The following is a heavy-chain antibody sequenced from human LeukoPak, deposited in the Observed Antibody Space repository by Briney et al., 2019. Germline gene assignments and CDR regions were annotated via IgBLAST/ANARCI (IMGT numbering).Heavy chain of an antibody. CDR3: ASYYDSSGYNDAFDV. D-gene: IGHD3-22*01. CDR1: GIPFSSYA. CDR2: ISGGGGST. J-gene: IGHJ3*01. Sequence: GGSLRLSCAVSGIPFSSYAMSWVRQAPGKGLGWVSAISGGGGSTYYADSVKGRFTISGDNSKNSLYLQMNSLRAEDTAVYYCASYYDSSGYNDAFDVWGQGTMVTVSS. V-gene: IGHV3-23*01.